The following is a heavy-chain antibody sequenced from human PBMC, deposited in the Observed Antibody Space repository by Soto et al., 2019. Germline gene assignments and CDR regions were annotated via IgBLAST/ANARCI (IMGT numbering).Heavy chain of an antibody. J-gene: IGHJ4*02. CDR1: GYTFTSYA. D-gene: IGHD5-18*01. Sequence: ASVKVSCKASGYTFTSYAMHWVRQAPGQRLEWMGWISAGNGNTKYSQKFQDRVTITRDTSASTAYMELSSLRSEDTAVYYCARDTGYSYGYNWGQGTLVTLSS. V-gene: IGHV1-3*01. CDR3: ARDTGYSYGYN. CDR2: ISAGNGNT.